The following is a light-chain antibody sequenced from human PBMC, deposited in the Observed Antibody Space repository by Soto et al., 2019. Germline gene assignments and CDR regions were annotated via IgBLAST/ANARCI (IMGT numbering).Light chain of an antibody. CDR3: SSYTSDHTVV. CDR2: EVS. V-gene: IGLV2-14*01. J-gene: IGLJ2*01. Sequence: QSVLTQPASVSGSPGQSITISCTGTSSDVGGYNYVSWYQQHPGKVPKVMIFEVSNRPSGVSTRFSGSKSGNTASLTISGLQAEDEADYFCSSYTSDHTVVFGGGTKLTVL. CDR1: SSDVGGYNY.